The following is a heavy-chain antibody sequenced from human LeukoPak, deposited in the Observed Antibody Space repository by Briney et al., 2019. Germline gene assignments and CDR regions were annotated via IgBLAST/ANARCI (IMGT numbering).Heavy chain of an antibody. CDR1: GYTLTELS. V-gene: IGHV1-24*01. CDR3: ATDPGQLGSLDY. J-gene: IGHJ4*02. D-gene: IGHD6-6*01. CDR2: FDPEDGET. Sequence: ASVKVSCKVSGYTLTELSMHWVRQAPGKGLEWMGGFDPEDGETIYAQKFQGRVTVTEDTSTDTAYMELSSLRSEDTAVYYCATDPGQLGSLDYWGQGTLVTVSS.